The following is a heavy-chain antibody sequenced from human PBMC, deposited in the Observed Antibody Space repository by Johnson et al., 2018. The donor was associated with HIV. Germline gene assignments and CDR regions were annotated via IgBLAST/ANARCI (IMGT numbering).Heavy chain of an antibody. CDR2: ISYDGSNK. J-gene: IGHJ3*02. CDR3: AREWELLGSAFDI. CDR1: GFTFSSYA. D-gene: IGHD1-26*01. Sequence: QVQLVESGGGVVQPGRSLRLSCAASGFTFSSYAMHWVRQAPGKGLEGGAVISYDGSNKYYADSVTGSFTISRDNSKNTLYLQMNSLRAEDTAVYYCAREWELLGSAFDIWGQGTMVTVSS. V-gene: IGHV3-30-3*01.